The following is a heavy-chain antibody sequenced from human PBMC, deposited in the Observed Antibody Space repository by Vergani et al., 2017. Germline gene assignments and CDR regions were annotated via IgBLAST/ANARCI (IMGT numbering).Heavy chain of an antibody. D-gene: IGHD3-22*01. Sequence: QVQLVQSGAEVKKPGASVTVSCKASGYSLTSYGISWVRQAPGQGLEWMGWISAYNGNKNYAQKLQGRIIMTTDTSTSTAYMELRTMRTDDTAVYYCARDPHYDSSGYRNFDYWGQGTLVTVSS. J-gene: IGHJ4*02. CDR2: ISAYNGNK. CDR1: GYSLTSYG. V-gene: IGHV1-18*01. CDR3: ARDPHYDSSGYRNFDY.